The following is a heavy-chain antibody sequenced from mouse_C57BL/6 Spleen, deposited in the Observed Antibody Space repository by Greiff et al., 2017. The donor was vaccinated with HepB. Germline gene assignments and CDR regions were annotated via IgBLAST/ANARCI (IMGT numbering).Heavy chain of an antibody. CDR2: ISNGGGST. D-gene: IGHD1-1*01. V-gene: IGHV5-12*01. Sequence: EVQLVESGGGLVQPGGSLKLSCAASGFTFSDYYMYWVRQTPEKRLEWVAYISNGGGSTYYPDTVKGRFTISRDNAKNTLYLPMSRLKSEDTAMYYCARQYYGSSYVYFDVWGTGTTVTVSS. J-gene: IGHJ1*03. CDR1: GFTFSDYY. CDR3: ARQYYGSSYVYFDV.